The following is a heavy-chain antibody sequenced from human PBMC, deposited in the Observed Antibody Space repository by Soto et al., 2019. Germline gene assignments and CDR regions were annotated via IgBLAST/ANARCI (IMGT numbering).Heavy chain of an antibody. CDR3: TRGPRASSGGTGAY. J-gene: IGHJ1*01. CDR2: IDYDGTTT. V-gene: IGHV3-74*01. D-gene: IGHD2-2*01. Sequence: EVQLVESWGGLVQPGGSLRLSCAASGFSFDSYWMHWVRQAPGQGPMWVSRIDYDGTTTNYADSVKGRFTISRDNAKSTLYLQMNSLRPEDTAVYYCTRGPRASSGGTGAYWGKGTLVTVSS. CDR1: GFSFDSYW.